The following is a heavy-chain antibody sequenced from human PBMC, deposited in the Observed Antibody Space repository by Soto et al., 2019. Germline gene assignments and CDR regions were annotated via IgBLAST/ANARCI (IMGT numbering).Heavy chain of an antibody. D-gene: IGHD3-16*01. CDR1: GFTFSSYA. V-gene: IGHV3-23*01. CDR3: AKVGLGAFDI. J-gene: IGHJ3*02. CDR2: ISGSGGST. Sequence: ETLRLSCAASGFTFSSYAMSWVRQAPGKGLEWVSAISGSGGSTYYADSVKGRFTISRDNSKNTLYLQMNSLRAEDTAVYYCAKVGLGAFDIWGQGTMVTVSS.